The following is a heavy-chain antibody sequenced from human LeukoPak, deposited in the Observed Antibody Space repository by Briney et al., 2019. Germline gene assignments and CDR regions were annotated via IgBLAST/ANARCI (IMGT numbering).Heavy chain of an antibody. V-gene: IGHV1-69*01. CDR1: GGTFSSYA. Sequence: ASVKVSCKASGGTFSSYAISWVRQAPGQGLEWMGGIIPIFGTANYAQKFQGRVTITADESTSTAYMKLSSLRSEDTAVYYCARRITMVRGVTTDNWFDPWGRGTLVTVSS. D-gene: IGHD3-10*01. J-gene: IGHJ5*02. CDR3: ARRITMVRGVTTDNWFDP. CDR2: IIPIFGTA.